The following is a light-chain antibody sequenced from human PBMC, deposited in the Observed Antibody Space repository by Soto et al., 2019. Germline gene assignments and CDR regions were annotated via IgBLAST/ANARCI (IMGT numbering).Light chain of an antibody. CDR2: GAS. Sequence: EIMMSQSPATLSVSTGERATLSCRASQSVSSNLAWYQQKPGQAPRLLIYGASTRATGIPARFSGSGSGTEFTLTISSLQSEDFAVYYCQQYNNWPTWTFGQGTKVAIK. J-gene: IGKJ1*01. CDR1: QSVSSN. V-gene: IGKV3-15*01. CDR3: QQYNNWPTWT.